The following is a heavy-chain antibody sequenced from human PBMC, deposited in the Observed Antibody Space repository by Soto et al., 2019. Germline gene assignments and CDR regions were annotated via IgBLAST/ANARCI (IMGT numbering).Heavy chain of an antibody. V-gene: IGHV1-46*01. D-gene: IGHD6-13*01. CDR2: INPSDGST. CDR3: ARQALAAAGTDSWFAP. Sequence: QVQLVQSGAEVKKPGASLTVSCKSSGDMFTAYNVHWVRQAPGQGLEWMGTINPSDGSTTYTHNFKGRVNMTRATSTSTVYLELRRLSSDDTAVYYCARQALAAAGTDSWFAPWGQGTLVTVSA. J-gene: IGHJ5*02. CDR1: GDMFTAYN.